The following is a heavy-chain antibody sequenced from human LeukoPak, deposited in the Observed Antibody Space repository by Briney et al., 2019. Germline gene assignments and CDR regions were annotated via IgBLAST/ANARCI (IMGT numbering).Heavy chain of an antibody. CDR1: GFTFTTYA. D-gene: IGHD3-10*01. J-gene: IGHJ4*02. CDR2: ISPSGHTT. CDR3: AKARGGSGSYYNWAFDY. V-gene: IGHV3-23*01. Sequence: PGGSLRLSCAASGFTFTTYAMNWVRQAPGKGLEWVSAISPSGHTTDYVDSVKGRFTISRDNSKNTLYLQMNSLRAEDTAVYYCAKARGGSGSYYNWAFDYWGQGTLVTVSS.